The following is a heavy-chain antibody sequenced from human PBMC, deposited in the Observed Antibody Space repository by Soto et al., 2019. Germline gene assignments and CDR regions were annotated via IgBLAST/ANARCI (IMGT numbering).Heavy chain of an antibody. CDR3: GMGFEFGELSY. Sequence: EVQLLESGGGLGRPGGSLRLSCTTSGFPFSNFAMSWVRQAPGKGLEWVSTIGGRADNTYYVDPVKGRFTISRDMSNSTLFLQLNSLGGEDTAVYYCGMGFEFGELSYWGQGTPVSVSS. D-gene: IGHD3-10*01. CDR2: IGGRADNT. V-gene: IGHV3-23*01. J-gene: IGHJ4*02. CDR1: GFPFSNFA.